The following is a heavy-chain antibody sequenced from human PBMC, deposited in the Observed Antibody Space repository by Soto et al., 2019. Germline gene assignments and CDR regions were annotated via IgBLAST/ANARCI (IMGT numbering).Heavy chain of an antibody. CDR1: GFTFSNDA. V-gene: IGHV3-23*01. J-gene: IGHJ4*02. CDR3: ARRSSGWYFDY. Sequence: GGSLRLSCAASGFTFSNDAMNWVRQAPGKGLEWVSVISGSGGSTYYADSVKGRFTISRDNSKNTLYLQMNSLRAEDTAVYYCARRSSGWYFDYWGQGTLVTVSS. CDR2: ISGSGGST. D-gene: IGHD6-19*01.